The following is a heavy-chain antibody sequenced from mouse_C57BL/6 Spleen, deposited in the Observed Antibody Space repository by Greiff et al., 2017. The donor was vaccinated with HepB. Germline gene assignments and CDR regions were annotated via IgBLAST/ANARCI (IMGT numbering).Heavy chain of an antibody. CDR1: GYAFRSSW. Sequence: QVQLKESGPELVKPGASVKISCKASGYAFRSSWMNWVKQRPGKGLEWIGRIYPGDGDTNYNGKFKGKATLTADKSSSTAYMQLSSLTSEDSAVYFGARDGTWGFDYWGQGTTLTVSS. CDR3: ARDGTWGFDY. V-gene: IGHV1-82*01. CDR2: IYPGDGDT. J-gene: IGHJ2*01. D-gene: IGHD4-1*01.